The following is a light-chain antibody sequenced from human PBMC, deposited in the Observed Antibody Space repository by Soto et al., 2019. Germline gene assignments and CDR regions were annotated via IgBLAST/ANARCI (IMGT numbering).Light chain of an antibody. CDR3: QQYDNSPFT. CDR2: DTS. Sequence: EVVLTQSPGTLSLSPGERATLSCRASQRIGGPLAWYQQKPGQAPRLLIYDTSSRATGIPDRFSGSGSGTDFTLTINRLEPEDFAVYYCQQYDNSPFTFGPGTNVDVK. V-gene: IGKV3-20*01. CDR1: QRIGGP. J-gene: IGKJ3*01.